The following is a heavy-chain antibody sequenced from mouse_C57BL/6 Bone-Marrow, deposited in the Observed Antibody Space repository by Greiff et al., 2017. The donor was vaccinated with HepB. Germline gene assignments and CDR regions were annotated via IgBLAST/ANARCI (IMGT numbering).Heavy chain of an antibody. Sequence: LEESGPGLVKPSQSLSLTCSVTGYSITSGYYWYWIRQFPGNKLEWLGYISYDGSNNYNPTFKNRISITRDTSNNHVLLKLNSVTTEYTATYSCARANGGSYDWFAYWGQGTLVTVSA. CDR2: ISYDGSN. J-gene: IGHJ3*01. V-gene: IGHV3-6*01. D-gene: IGHD1-1*02. CDR3: ARANGGSYDWFAY. CDR1: GYSITSGYY.